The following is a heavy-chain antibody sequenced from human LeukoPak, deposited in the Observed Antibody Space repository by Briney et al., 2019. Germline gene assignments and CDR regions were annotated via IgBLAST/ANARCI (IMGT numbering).Heavy chain of an antibody. CDR3: ASWPGGWYGEDS. V-gene: IGHV3-30*02. Sequence: TGGSLRLSCAASGFTFSGYGMHWVRQAPGKGLEWVAFIHYDGARSYYADSVKGRFTISRDNSRNTLYLQMNSLRAEDTAVYYCASWPGGWYGEDSWGQGTLVTVSS. J-gene: IGHJ5*01. CDR2: IHYDGARS. CDR1: GFTFSGYG. D-gene: IGHD6-19*01.